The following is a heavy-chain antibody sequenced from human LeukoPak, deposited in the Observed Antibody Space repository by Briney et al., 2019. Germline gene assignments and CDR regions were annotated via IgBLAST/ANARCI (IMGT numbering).Heavy chain of an antibody. CDR3: ARDGYCSSTSCPLDPYYYYYMDV. J-gene: IGHJ6*03. CDR2: ISAYNGNT. V-gene: IGHV1-18*01. D-gene: IGHD2-2*01. CDR1: GYTFTSYG. Sequence: ASVKVSCKASGYTFTSYGISWVRQAPGQGLEWMGWISAYNGNTNYAQELQGRVTMTTDTSTSTAYMKLRSLRSDDTAVYYCARDGYCSSTSCPLDPYYYYYMDVWGKGTTVTVSS.